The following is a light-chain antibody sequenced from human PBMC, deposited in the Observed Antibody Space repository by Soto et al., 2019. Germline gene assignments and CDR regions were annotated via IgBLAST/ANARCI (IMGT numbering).Light chain of an antibody. V-gene: IGKV3-15*01. CDR2: GAS. CDR1: QTLRYN. Sequence: EIVMTQSPATLSVSSGERATLSCRASQTLRYNFLAWYQQKLGQAPMLLIYGASGRATGVPARFSGSGSGTDFTLTISSLQSEDFAIYYCQQYDNWPLTFGGGTKVEIK. CDR3: QQYDNWPLT. J-gene: IGKJ4*01.